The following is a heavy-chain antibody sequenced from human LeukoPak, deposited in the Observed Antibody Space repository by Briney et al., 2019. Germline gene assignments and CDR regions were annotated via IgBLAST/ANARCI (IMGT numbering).Heavy chain of an antibody. V-gene: IGHV4-59*01. CDR1: GGSINSYF. CDR2: IYYTGIT. J-gene: IGHJ6*02. CDR3: ASLRSDYYAGINV. Sequence: PSETLSLTCTVSGGSINSYFWTWIRQSPGKGLEWIGYIYYTGITNYIPSLKSRVTISLDTSKNQFPLKLSAVTAADTAVYYCASLRSDYYAGINVWGQGTTVTVSS.